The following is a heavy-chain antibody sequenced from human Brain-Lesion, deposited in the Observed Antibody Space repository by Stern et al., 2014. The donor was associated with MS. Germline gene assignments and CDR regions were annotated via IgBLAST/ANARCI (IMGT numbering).Heavy chain of an antibody. Sequence: QVQLVESGPGLVKPSQTLSLTCTVSGGAVSSGDRSWSWIRQHPEKGLEWIGYISYSGNTYYNPSLESRVTISMDRSKNQFSLKLRSVTAADTAVYYCARVTEFLRFFYPDYWGQGIRVTVSS. CDR2: ISYSGNT. V-gene: IGHV4-31*03. CDR1: GGAVSSGDRS. CDR3: ARVTEFLRFFYPDY. J-gene: IGHJ4*02. D-gene: IGHD3-3*01.